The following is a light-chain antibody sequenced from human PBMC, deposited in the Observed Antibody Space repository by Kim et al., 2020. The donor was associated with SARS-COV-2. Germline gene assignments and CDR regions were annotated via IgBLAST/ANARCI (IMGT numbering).Light chain of an antibody. V-gene: IGLV3-19*01. CDR3: NSRDSSGNLLV. CDR2: GKN. J-gene: IGLJ3*02. CDR1: SFRDYY. Sequence: SSELTQDPAVSVALGQTVRITCQGDSFRDYYANWYQQKPGQAPTLVIYGKNNRPSWIPNRFSGSRSGNTASLTITGAQAEDEADYYCNSRDSSGNLLVFGGGTQLTVL.